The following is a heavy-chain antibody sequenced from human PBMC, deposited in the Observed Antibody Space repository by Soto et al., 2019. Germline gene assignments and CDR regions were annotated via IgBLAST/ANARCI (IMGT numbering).Heavy chain of an antibody. CDR1: GGSISSSSYY. CDR2: IYYSGST. D-gene: IGHD5-12*01. Sequence: PSETLSLTCTVSGGSISSSSYYWGWIRQPPGKGLEWIGSIYYSGSTYYNPSLKSRVTISVDTSKNQFSLKLSSVTAADTAVYYCARHLSLSGYHMTIFDYWGQGTLVTVSS. V-gene: IGHV4-39*01. J-gene: IGHJ4*02. CDR3: ARHLSLSGYHMTIFDY.